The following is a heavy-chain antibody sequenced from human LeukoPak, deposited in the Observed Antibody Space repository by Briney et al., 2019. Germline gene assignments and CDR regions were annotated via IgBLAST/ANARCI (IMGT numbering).Heavy chain of an antibody. Sequence: SETLSLTCTVSGYSISSGYYWGWIRQPPGKGLEWIGSIYHSGSTYDNPSLKSRGTISVDTSKNQFSLKLSSVTAADTAVYYCARGHGDGYNYYYYYMDVWGKGTTVTVSS. J-gene: IGHJ6*03. CDR2: IYHSGST. D-gene: IGHD5-24*01. CDR1: GYSISSGYY. CDR3: ARGHGDGYNYYYYYMDV. V-gene: IGHV4-38-2*02.